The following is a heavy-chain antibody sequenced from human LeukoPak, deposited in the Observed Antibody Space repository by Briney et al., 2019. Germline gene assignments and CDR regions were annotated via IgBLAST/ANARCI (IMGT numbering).Heavy chain of an antibody. V-gene: IGHV4-61*02. CDR3: ASNTIFGVVTH. J-gene: IGHJ1*01. CDR1: GGSISSGSYY. CDR2: IYTSGST. Sequence: PSQTLSLTCTVSGGSISSGSYYWSWIRQPAGKGLEWIGRIYTSGSTNYNPSLKSRVTISVDTSKNQFSLKLSSVTAADTAVYYCASNTIFGVVTHWGQGTLVTVSS. D-gene: IGHD3-3*01.